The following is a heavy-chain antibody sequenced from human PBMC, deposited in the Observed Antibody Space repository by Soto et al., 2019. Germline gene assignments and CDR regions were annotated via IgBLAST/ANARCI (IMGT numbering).Heavy chain of an antibody. D-gene: IGHD2-2*01. J-gene: IGHJ6*03. CDR3: ARHPIVVVPAAATEYYYYYYYMDV. Sequence: SETLSLTCTVSCVSISSYYSSWILHPPGTRLELIGYIYYSGSTNYNPSLKSRVTISVDTSKNQFSLKLSSVTAADTAVYYCARHPIVVVPAAATEYYYYYYYMDVWGKGTTVT. V-gene: IGHV4-59*08. CDR1: CVSISSYY. CDR2: IYYSGST.